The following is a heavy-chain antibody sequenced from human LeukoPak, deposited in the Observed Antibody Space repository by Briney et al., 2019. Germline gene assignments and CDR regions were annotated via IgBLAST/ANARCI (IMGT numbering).Heavy chain of an antibody. CDR1: GGSISSYY. V-gene: IGHV4-59*01. CDR2: IYYSGST. Sequence: SETLSLTCTVSGGSISSYYWSWIRQPPGKGLKWIGYIYYSGSTNYNPSLKSRVTISVDTSKNQFSLKLSSVTAADTAVYYCAREEALGSGSFDYWGQGTLVTVSS. CDR3: AREEALGSGSFDY. D-gene: IGHD1-26*01. J-gene: IGHJ4*02.